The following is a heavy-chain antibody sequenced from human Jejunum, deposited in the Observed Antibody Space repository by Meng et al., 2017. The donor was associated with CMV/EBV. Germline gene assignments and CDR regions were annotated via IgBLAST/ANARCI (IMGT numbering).Heavy chain of an antibody. D-gene: IGHD3-10*01. J-gene: IGHJ4*02. CDR1: ISTYY. CDR2: IYYSGNT. Sequence: ISTYYWSWIRQPPRKGLEWTGDIYYSGNTNYSPSLKSRVTISVDTSKKQFSLKLSSVAAADTAVYYCARAKPVGYDSGTYYNSFDCWGQGTLVTVSS. V-gene: IGHV4-59*01. CDR3: ARAKPVGYDSGTYYNSFDC.